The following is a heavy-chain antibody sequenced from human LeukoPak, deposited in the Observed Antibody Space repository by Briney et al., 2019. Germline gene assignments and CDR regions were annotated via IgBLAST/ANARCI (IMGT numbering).Heavy chain of an antibody. V-gene: IGHV2-70*11. CDR2: IDWDDDK. CDR1: GFSLSTRGMC. D-gene: IGHD3-22*01. Sequence: SGPTLVNPTQTLTLTCTFSGFSLSTRGMCVSWIRQPPGKALEWLARIDWDDDKYYSTSLRTRLTISKDTSKNQVVLTVTNMDPVDTATYYCVGVNYYDTSLGFAWGQGTLVTVSS. CDR3: VGVNYYDTSLGFA. J-gene: IGHJ4*02.